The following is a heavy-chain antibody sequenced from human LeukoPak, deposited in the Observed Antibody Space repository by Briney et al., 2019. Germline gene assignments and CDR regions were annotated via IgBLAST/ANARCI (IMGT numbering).Heavy chain of an antibody. D-gene: IGHD3-22*01. CDR1: GYYG. Sequence: ASVKVSCKPSGYYGFTWVRQAPGQGLEWMGWINANNGYSNYAPKFQGRVTMTTDTTTRTAYMELRSLRSDDTAVYYCAKSLAFDSSGPLTAWGQGTLVTVSA. J-gene: IGHJ5*02. CDR2: INANNGYS. CDR3: AKSLAFDSSGPLTA. V-gene: IGHV1-18*01.